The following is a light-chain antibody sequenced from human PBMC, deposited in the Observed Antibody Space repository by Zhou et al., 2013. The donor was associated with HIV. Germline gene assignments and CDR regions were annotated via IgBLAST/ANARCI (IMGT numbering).Light chain of an antibody. CDR1: HSIRSY. CDR2: AAS. CDR3: QQYYDYPWT. J-gene: IGKJ1*01. Sequence: AIRMTQSPSSFSASTGDRVTITCRASHSIRSYVAWFQQKPGKAPNLLIYAASTLQSGVPSRFSGTGSGTDFTLTISCLQSEDFATYYCQQYYDYPWTFGQGTKVEIK. V-gene: IGKV1-8*01.